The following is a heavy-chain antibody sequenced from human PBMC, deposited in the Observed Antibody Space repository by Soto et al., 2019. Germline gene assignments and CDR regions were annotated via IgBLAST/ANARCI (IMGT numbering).Heavy chain of an antibody. J-gene: IGHJ4*02. V-gene: IGHV4-34*01. Sequence: SETLSLTCAVYGGSFSGYYWSWIRQPPGKGLEWIGEINHSGSTNYNPSLKSRVTISVDTSKNQFSLKLSSVTAADTAVYYCASTVTKTPLSYFDYWGQGTLVTVSS. CDR1: GGSFSGYY. D-gene: IGHD4-17*01. CDR3: ASTVTKTPLSYFDY. CDR2: INHSGST.